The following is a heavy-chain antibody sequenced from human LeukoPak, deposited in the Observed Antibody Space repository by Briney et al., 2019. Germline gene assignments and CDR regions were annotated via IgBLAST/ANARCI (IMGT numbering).Heavy chain of an antibody. Sequence: GESLKISRKGSGYSFSSYWIAWVRQMPGKGLEWMGIIYLHDSDTRYSPSLQGHVTISADKSIITAYLQWRSLKASDTAMYYCARSRYFGDTYYFDYWGQGTLVTVSS. CDR1: GYSFSSYW. J-gene: IGHJ4*02. V-gene: IGHV5-51*01. CDR3: ARSRYFGDTYYFDY. D-gene: IGHD4-17*01. CDR2: IYLHDSDT.